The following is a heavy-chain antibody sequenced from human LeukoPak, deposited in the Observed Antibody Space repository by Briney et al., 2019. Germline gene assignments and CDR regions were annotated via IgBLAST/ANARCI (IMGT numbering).Heavy chain of an antibody. V-gene: IGHV1-18*01. J-gene: IGHJ3*02. CDR1: GYTFTSYG. Sequence: ASVKVSCKASGYTFTSYGISWVRQAPGQGLEWMGWISTYNGNTNYAQKLQGRVTMTTDTSTSTAFMELRSLRSDDTAVYYCARPGAYGSSRRAFDIWGQGTMVTVSS. CDR2: ISTYNGNT. CDR3: ARPGAYGSSRRAFDI. D-gene: IGHD3-10*01.